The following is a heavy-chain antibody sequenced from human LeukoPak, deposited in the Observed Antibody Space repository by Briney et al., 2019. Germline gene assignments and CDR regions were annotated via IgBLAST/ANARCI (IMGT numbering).Heavy chain of an antibody. V-gene: IGHV6-1*01. CDR3: ARGDIALDY. CDR2: TYYKSKWYN. Sequence: SQTLSLTSAISGDSVSTNSAAWNWIRQSPSRGIEWLGRTYYKSKWYNNYAVSVKSRITINPDTSKNQFSLHLNSVTPEDTAVYYCARGDIALDYWGQGALVTVSS. D-gene: IGHD5-12*01. J-gene: IGHJ4*02. CDR1: GDSVSTNSAA.